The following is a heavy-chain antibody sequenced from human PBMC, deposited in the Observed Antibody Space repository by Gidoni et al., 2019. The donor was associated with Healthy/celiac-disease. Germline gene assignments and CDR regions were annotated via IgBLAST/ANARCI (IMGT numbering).Heavy chain of an antibody. V-gene: IGHV3-30*18. J-gene: IGHJ4*02. CDR1: GFTFSSYG. CDR2: ISYDGSNK. D-gene: IGHD3-10*01. Sequence: QVQLVESGGGVVQPGRSLRLSCAASGFTFSSYGMHWVRQAPGKRLEWLAVISYDGSNKYYADSVKGRFTISRDNSKNTLYLQMNSLRAEDPAVYYCAKARVKTQWFGESQPFDYWGQGTLVTVS. CDR3: AKARVKTQWFGESQPFDY.